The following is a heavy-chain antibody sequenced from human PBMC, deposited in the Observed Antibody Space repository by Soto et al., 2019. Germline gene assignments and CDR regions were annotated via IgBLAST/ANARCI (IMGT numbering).Heavy chain of an antibody. D-gene: IGHD3-3*01. CDR3: ARDRRADFWSGDYASSLDI. CDR2: ISSSSSTI. Sequence: EVQLVESGGGLVQPGGSLRLSCAASGFTFSSYSMKWVRQAPGKGLEWGSYISSSSSTIYYAGSVKGRLTISRDNAKNPQYLQMNGLRADDTAVYYCARDRRADFWSGDYASSLDIWGQGTMVTVSS. J-gene: IGHJ3*02. CDR1: GFTFSSYS. V-gene: IGHV3-48*01.